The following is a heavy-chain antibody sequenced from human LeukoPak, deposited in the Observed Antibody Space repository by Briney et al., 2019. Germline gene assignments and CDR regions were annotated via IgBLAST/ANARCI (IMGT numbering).Heavy chain of an antibody. CDR3: ARGLGFLIGSIWYPDAFDI. CDR2: IYYTGNT. CDR1: GVSISSSNSY. J-gene: IGHJ3*02. Sequence: ETLSLTCTVSGVSISSSNSYWGWIRQPPGKGLEWIGSIYYTGNTYYNASLKSRVTISVDGSKNQMSLTLSSVAAEDTAVYYCARGLGFLIGSIWYPDAFDIWGQGTMVTVSS. D-gene: IGHD6-13*01. V-gene: IGHV4-39*07.